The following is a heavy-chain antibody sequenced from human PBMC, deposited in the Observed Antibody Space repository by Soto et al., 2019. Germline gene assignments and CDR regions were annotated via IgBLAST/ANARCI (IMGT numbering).Heavy chain of an antibody. D-gene: IGHD3-10*01. Sequence: VQLVQSGAEVKKPGSSVKVSCKASGGTFSSYAISWVRQAPGQGLEWMGGIIPIFGTSNYAQKFQGRVKSTADGTTSTAYMEPSSLRAEDTAVYYRTGMNCITRECSRDAGYFDYWGQGTLVTVSS. CDR3: TGMNCITRECSRDAGYFDY. CDR2: IIPIFGTS. V-gene: IGHV1-69*01. CDR1: GGTFSSYA. J-gene: IGHJ4*02.